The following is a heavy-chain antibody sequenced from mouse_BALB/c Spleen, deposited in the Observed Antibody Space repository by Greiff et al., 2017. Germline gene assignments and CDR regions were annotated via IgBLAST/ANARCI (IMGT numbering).Heavy chain of an antibody. Sequence: EVQLVESGGGLVKPGGSLKLSCAASGFTFSDYYMYWVRQTPEKRLEWVATISDGGSYTYYPDSVKGRFTISRDNAKNNLYLQMSSLKSEDTAMYYCARAGGYPWFAYWGQGTLVTVSA. CDR3: ARAGGYPWFAY. V-gene: IGHV5-4*02. CDR2: ISDGGSYT. J-gene: IGHJ3*01. CDR1: GFTFSDYY.